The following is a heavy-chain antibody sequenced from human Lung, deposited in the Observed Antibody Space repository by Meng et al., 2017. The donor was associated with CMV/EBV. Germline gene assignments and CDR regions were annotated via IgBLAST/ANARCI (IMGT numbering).Heavy chain of an antibody. Sequence: GESLKISCAASGFTFSSYAMHWVRQAPGKGLEWVAVISYDGSNKYYADSVKGRFTISRDNSKNTLYLQMNSLRAEDTAVYYCARDPYDFWSGYRTLEYWGQGTLVTVSS. V-gene: IGHV3-30-3*01. CDR3: ARDPYDFWSGYRTLEY. CDR1: GFTFSSYA. J-gene: IGHJ4*02. CDR2: ISYDGSNK. D-gene: IGHD3-3*01.